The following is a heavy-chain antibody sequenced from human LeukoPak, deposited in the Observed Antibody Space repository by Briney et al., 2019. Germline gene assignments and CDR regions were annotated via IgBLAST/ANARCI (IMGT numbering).Heavy chain of an antibody. J-gene: IGHJ6*03. CDR3: AREKIVVVPAAQLYYYYYMDV. D-gene: IGHD2-2*01. CDR1: GGSIGSGSYY. CDR2: VYSDGTT. Sequence: SETLSLTCTVSGGSIGSGSYYWSWIRQSAGEGLEWVGRVYSDGTTNYNPSLKSRVTISVDTSKNQFSLKLSSVTAADTAVYYCAREKIVVVPAAQLYYYYYMDVWGKGTTVTVSS. V-gene: IGHV4-61*02.